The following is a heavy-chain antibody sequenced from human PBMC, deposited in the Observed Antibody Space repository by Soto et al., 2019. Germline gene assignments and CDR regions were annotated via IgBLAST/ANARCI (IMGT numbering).Heavy chain of an antibody. D-gene: IGHD3-3*01. CDR3: ARISPAIFGVVIMVWFDP. V-gene: IGHV1-18*01. CDR2: ISAYNGNT. Sequence: ASVKVSCKASGYTFTSYGISWVRQAPGQGLEWMGWISAYNGNTNYAQKLQGRVTMTTDTSTSTAYMELRSLRSDDTAVYYCARISPAIFGVVIMVWFDPWGQGTLVTVSS. J-gene: IGHJ5*02. CDR1: GYTFTSYG.